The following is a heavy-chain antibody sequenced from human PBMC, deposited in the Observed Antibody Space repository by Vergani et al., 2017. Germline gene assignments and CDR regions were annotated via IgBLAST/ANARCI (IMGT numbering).Heavy chain of an antibody. CDR1: GYSFTSYW. CDR3: ARLRIQLWSNDAFDI. J-gene: IGHJ3*02. CDR2: IYPGDSDT. D-gene: IGHD5-18*01. V-gene: IGHV5-51*03. Sequence: EVQLVQSGAEVKKPGESLKISCKGSGYSFTSYWIGWVRQMPGKGLEWMGIIYPGDSDTRYSPSFQGQVTNSADKSISTAYLQWSSLKASDTAMYYCARLRIQLWSNDAFDIWGQGTMVTVSS.